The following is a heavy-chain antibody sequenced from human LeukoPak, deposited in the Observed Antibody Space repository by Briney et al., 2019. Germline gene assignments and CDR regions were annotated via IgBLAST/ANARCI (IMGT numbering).Heavy chain of an antibody. CDR3: ARDMCSSTSCLFDY. CDR2: ISAYNGNT. Sequence: ASVKVSCKASGYTFTSYGISWVRQASGQGLEWIGWISAYNGNTNYAQRLQGRVTMTTDTSTSTAYMELRSLRSDDTAVYYCARDMCSSTSCLFDYWGQGTLVTVSS. CDR1: GYTFTSYG. D-gene: IGHD2-2*01. J-gene: IGHJ4*02. V-gene: IGHV1-18*04.